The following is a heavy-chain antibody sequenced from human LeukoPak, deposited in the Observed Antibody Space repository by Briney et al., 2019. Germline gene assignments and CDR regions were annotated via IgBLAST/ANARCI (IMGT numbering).Heavy chain of an antibody. CDR3: ARFDTNPYDNSGYYSNY. J-gene: IGHJ4*02. CDR1: GFTFSSYG. D-gene: IGHD3-22*01. V-gene: IGHV3-74*01. Sequence: PGGSLRLSCAASGFTFSSYGMSWVRQAPGKGLVWVSRISNGGTTTTYADFVKGRFTISRDNAKNTLYLQMNSLRAEDTAVYYCARFDTNPYDNSGYYSNYWGQGTLVTVSS. CDR2: ISNGGTTT.